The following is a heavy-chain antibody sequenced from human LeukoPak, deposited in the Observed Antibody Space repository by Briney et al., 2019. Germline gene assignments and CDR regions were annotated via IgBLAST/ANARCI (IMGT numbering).Heavy chain of an antibody. Sequence: GGSLRLSCAASGFTFSDYYMSWIRQAPGKGLVWVSRINTDGRTTTYADSVKGRFTISRDNAKNTLYLQMNSLRAEDTAVYYCARGGPTIHSGYYNYWGQGTLVTVSS. J-gene: IGHJ4*02. V-gene: IGHV3-74*01. CDR3: ARGGPTIHSGYYNY. CDR2: INTDGRTT. D-gene: IGHD3-22*01. CDR1: GFTFSDYY.